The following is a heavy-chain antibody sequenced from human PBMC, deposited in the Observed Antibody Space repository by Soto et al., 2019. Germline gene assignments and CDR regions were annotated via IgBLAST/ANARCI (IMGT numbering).Heavy chain of an antibody. CDR1: VFAFIGSA. J-gene: IGHJ5*02. Sequence: PGWSLRLSCASSVFAFIGSAMYWVRQASGKGPEWVGRIRSKGHNYATEYAASVKGRFTISRDDSKNTAYLQMNSLQTEDTAVYYCTRDLFSYDYSGILWFDPWGQGTLVTVSS. V-gene: IGHV3-73*01. CDR2: IRSKGHNYAT. CDR3: TRDLFSYDYSGILWFDP. D-gene: IGHD3-16*01.